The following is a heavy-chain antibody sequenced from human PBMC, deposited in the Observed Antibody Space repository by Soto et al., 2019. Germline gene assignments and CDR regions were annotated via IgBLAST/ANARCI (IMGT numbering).Heavy chain of an antibody. CDR2: IIPIFGTA. CDR3: ARADYDYVWGTPYFDY. Sequence: QVQLVQSGAEGKKPGSSVKVSCKASGGTFSSYAISWVRQAPGQGLEWMGGIIPIFGTANYAQKFQGRVTITADKSTSTAYMELSSLRSEDTAVYYCARADYDYVWGTPYFDYWGQGTLVTVSS. V-gene: IGHV1-69*06. CDR1: GGTFSSYA. D-gene: IGHD3-16*01. J-gene: IGHJ4*02.